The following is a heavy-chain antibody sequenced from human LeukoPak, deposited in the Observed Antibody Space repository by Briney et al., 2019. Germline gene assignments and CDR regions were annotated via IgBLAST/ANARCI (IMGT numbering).Heavy chain of an antibody. D-gene: IGHD3-22*01. CDR1: GYTLTELS. Sequence: ASVKVSCKVSGYTLTELSMHWVRQAPGKGLEWMGGFDPEDGETIYAQKFRGRVTMTEDTSTDTAYMELSSLRSEDTAVYYCATDPSRLTVVVNPFFDYWGQGTLVTVSS. CDR3: ATDPSRLTVVVNPFFDY. CDR2: FDPEDGET. J-gene: IGHJ4*02. V-gene: IGHV1-24*01.